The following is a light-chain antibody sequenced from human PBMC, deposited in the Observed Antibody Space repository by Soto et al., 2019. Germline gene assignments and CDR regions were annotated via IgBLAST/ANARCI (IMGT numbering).Light chain of an antibody. V-gene: IGKV1-39*01. Sequence: DIRMTQSPSSLSASVGDRVTITCRASQSISSYLNWYQQKPGKAPNLLIYSASKLHSGVPSRFSGSGSGTDFTLIISSLQPEDFATYYCQQSSSNPLTFGGGTRV. CDR2: SAS. J-gene: IGKJ4*01. CDR3: QQSSSNPLT. CDR1: QSISSY.